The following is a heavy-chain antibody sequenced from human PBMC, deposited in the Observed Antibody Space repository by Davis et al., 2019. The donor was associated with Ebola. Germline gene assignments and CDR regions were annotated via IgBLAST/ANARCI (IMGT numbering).Heavy chain of an antibody. V-gene: IGHV1-18*01. CDR2: ISAYNGNT. CDR1: GYTFTSYG. J-gene: IGHJ6*04. Sequence: AASVKVSCKASGYTFTSYGISWVRQAPGQGLEWMGWISAYNGNTNYAQNLQGRVTITTDTSTSTAYMELRSLRSDDTAVYYCAREIVVVVAATGYYYYGMDVWGKGTTVTVSS. CDR3: AREIVVVVAATGYYYYGMDV. D-gene: IGHD2-15*01.